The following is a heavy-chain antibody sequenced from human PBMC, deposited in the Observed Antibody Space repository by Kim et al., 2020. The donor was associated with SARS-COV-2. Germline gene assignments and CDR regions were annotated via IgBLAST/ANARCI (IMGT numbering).Heavy chain of an antibody. Sequence: NYNPSLKSRVTISVDTSKNQFSLKRSSVTAADTAVYYCARVKGGPAATPWGQGTLVTVSS. D-gene: IGHD2-15*01. J-gene: IGHJ5*02. V-gene: IGHV4-34*01. CDR3: ARVKGGPAATP.